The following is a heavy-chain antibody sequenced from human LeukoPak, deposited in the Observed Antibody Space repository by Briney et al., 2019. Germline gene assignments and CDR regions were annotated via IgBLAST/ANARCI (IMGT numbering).Heavy chain of an antibody. J-gene: IGHJ6*03. CDR1: GFTFSTYG. Sequence: GGSLRLSCAASGFTFSTYGMSWVRQAPGKGLEWVSAISSSGGSTYYADSVKGRFTISRDNSKNTLYLQMNSLRAEDTAVYYCAKGRTTSEGYYYYMDVWGKGTTVTISS. CDR3: AKGRTTSEGYYYYMDV. V-gene: IGHV3-23*01. CDR2: ISSSGGST. D-gene: IGHD1-1*01.